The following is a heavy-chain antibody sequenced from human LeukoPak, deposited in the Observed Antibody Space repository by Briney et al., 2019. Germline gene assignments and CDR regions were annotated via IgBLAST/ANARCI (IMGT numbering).Heavy chain of an antibody. J-gene: IGHJ6*03. Sequence: PGGSLRLSCAASGFTFDDYGMSWVRQAPGKGLEWVSGINWNGGSTGYADSVKGRFPISRDNAKNSLYLQMNSLRAEDTALYYCARDGSLELRYMDVWGKGTTVTVSS. CDR3: ARDGSLELRYMDV. CDR1: GFTFDDYG. V-gene: IGHV3-20*04. CDR2: INWNGGST. D-gene: IGHD1-7*01.